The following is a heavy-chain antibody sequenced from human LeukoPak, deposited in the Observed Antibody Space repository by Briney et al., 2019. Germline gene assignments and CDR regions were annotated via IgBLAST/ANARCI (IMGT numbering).Heavy chain of an antibody. CDR3: AKGGSYYDIGFDY. Sequence: SWIRQPPGKGLEWIGYIYHSGSTYYNPSLKSRVTISVDRSKNQFSLKLSSVTAADTAVYYCAKGGSYYDIGFDYWGQGTLVTVSS. J-gene: IGHJ4*02. V-gene: IGHV4-30-2*01. CDR2: IYHSGST. D-gene: IGHD3-22*01.